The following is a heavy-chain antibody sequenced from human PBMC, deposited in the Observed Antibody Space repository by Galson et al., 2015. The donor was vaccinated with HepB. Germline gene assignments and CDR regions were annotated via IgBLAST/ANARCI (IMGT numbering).Heavy chain of an antibody. D-gene: IGHD3-22*01. CDR1: GFTFSNAW. Sequence: SLRLSCAASGFTFSNAWMSWVRQAPGKGLEWVGRIKSKTDGGTTDYAAPVKGRFTISRDDSKNTLYLQMNSLKTEDTAVYYCTTPSSQNYYDTPEGDYYFDYWGQGTLVTVSS. CDR2: IKSKTDGGTT. CDR3: TTPSSQNYYDTPEGDYYFDY. J-gene: IGHJ4*02. V-gene: IGHV3-15*01.